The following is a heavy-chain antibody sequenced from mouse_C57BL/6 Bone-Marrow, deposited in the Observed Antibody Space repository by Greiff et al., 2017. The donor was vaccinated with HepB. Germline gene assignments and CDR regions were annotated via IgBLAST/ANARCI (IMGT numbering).Heavy chain of an antibody. Sequence: EVQLVESGGGLVQPKGSLKLSCAASGFSFNTYAMNWVRQAPGKGLEWVARIRSKSNNYATYYADSVKDRFTISRDDSESMLYLQMNNLKTEDTAMYYCVRRAWGAMDYWGQGTSVTVSS. J-gene: IGHJ4*01. CDR2: IRSKSNNYAT. CDR1: GFSFNTYA. CDR3: VRRAWGAMDY. D-gene: IGHD4-1*01. V-gene: IGHV10-1*01.